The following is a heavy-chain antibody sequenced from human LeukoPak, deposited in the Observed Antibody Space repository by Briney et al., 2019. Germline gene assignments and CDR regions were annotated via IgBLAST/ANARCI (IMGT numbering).Heavy chain of an antibody. CDR1: GGSISSYY. CDR2: IYTTGST. D-gene: IGHD2-2*01. Sequence: SETLSLTCAVSGGSISSYYWSWIRQPAGKGLEWIGRIYTTGSTNYNPSLKSRLIMSVDTSKNQFSLKLSSVTAADTAVYYCARETVVVVPAAIDLSTFDIWGQGTMVTVSS. CDR3: ARETVVVVPAAIDLSTFDI. V-gene: IGHV4-4*07. J-gene: IGHJ3*02.